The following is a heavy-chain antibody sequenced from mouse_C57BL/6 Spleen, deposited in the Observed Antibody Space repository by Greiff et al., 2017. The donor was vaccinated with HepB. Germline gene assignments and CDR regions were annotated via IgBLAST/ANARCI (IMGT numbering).Heavy chain of an antibody. CDR1: GYSITSGYY. D-gene: IGHD2-1*01. J-gene: IGHJ4*01. CDR2: ISYDGSN. Sequence: VQLQQSGPGLVKPSQSLSLTCSVTGYSITSGYYWNWIRQFPGNKLEWMGYISYDGSNNYNPSLKNRISITRDTSKNQFFLKLNSVTTEDTATYYCARREIYYGPMDYWGQGTSVTVSS. CDR3: ARREIYYGPMDY. V-gene: IGHV3-6*01.